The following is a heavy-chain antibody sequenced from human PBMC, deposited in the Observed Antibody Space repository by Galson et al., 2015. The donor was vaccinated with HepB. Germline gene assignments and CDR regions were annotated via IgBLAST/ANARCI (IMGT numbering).Heavy chain of an antibody. CDR3: TRDPHWGVFRFMEGLSRNAGNYSYRGV. CDR2: IRSKAYGGTT. V-gene: IGHV3-49*03. Sequence: SLRIACAASGFPFAVFAMSWFRQAPGKGLEWLGFIRSKAYGGTTEYAASVKGRFTISRDDSKSTTYLQMDSLKTEDTAGYYCTRDPHWGVFRFMEGLSRNAGNYSYRGVWGKGTT. CDR1: GFPFAVFA. D-gene: IGHD3-3*01. J-gene: IGHJ6*03.